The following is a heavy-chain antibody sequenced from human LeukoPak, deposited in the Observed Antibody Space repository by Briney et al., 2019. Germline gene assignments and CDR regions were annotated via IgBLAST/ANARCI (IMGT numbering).Heavy chain of an antibody. J-gene: IGHJ6*03. CDR1: GYSFTSYW. Sequence: GESLKISCKGSGYSFTSYWIGWVRQMPGKGLEWMGIIYPGDSDTRYSPSFQGQVTISADKSISTAYLQWSSLKASDTAMYYCARLLTMVRGVLYYYYYYYMDVWGKGTTVTVSS. V-gene: IGHV5-51*01. CDR3: ARLLTMVRGVLYYYYYYYMDV. CDR2: IYPGDSDT. D-gene: IGHD3-10*01.